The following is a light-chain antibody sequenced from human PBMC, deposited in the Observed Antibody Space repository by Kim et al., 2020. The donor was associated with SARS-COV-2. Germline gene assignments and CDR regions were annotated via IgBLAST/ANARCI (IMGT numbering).Light chain of an antibody. CDR3: QQTYISPVT. CDR1: QSISSY. CDR2: DAS. J-gene: IGKJ3*01. V-gene: IGKV1-39*01. Sequence: ASVGDRVNSTCRESQSISSYLDGYQQKPGKDPKLLIYDASSLQSGGPSRFSGSRYGTDFTLTSSSLQPEDFATYFCQQTYISPVTFGPGTKVDIK.